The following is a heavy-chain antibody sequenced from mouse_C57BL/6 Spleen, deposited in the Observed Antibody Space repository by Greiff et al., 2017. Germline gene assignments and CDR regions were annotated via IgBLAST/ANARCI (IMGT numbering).Heavy chain of an antibody. CDR3: ARGTTVRSYYAMDY. CDR2: IHPNSGST. D-gene: IGHD1-1*01. V-gene: IGHV1-64*01. J-gene: IGHJ4*01. Sequence: QVQLQQPGAELVKPGASVKLSCKASGYTFTSYWMHWVKQRPGQGLEWIGMIHPNSGSTNYNEKFKSKATLTVDKSSSTAYMQLSSLTSEDSAVYYCARGTTVRSYYAMDYWGQGTSVTVSS. CDR1: GYTFTSYW.